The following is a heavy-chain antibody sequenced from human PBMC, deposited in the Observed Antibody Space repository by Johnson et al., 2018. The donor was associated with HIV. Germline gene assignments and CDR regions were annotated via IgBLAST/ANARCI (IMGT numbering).Heavy chain of an antibody. CDR1: GFSVSDNY. V-gene: IGHV3-53*01. D-gene: IGHD3-3*01. CDR2: IYSGGTV. Sequence: MLLVESGGGLIHPGGSLRLSCVASGFSVSDNYMSWVRQAPGEWLEWVSIIYSGGTVYYADSVRDRFTISRDNSKNTLYLQMNSLRAEDTAVYYCTKGRIFGVVMEAFDIWGQGTMVTVSS. CDR3: TKGRIFGVVMEAFDI. J-gene: IGHJ3*02.